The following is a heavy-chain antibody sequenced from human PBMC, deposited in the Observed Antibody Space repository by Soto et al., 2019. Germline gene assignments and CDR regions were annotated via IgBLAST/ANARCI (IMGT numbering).Heavy chain of an antibody. D-gene: IGHD3-9*01. V-gene: IGHV1-2*02. Sequence: ASVKVSCKASGYTFTGYYMHWVRQAPGQGLEWMGWINPNSGGTNYAQKFQGRVTMTRDTSISTAYMELSRLRSDDTAVYYCARGTTVLRYFDWLPDNWFDPWGQGTLVTVSS. CDR3: ARGTTVLRYFDWLPDNWFDP. CDR1: GYTFTGYY. J-gene: IGHJ5*02. CDR2: INPNSGGT.